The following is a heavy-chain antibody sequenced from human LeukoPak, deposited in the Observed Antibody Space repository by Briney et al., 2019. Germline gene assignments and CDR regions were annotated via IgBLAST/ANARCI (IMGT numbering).Heavy chain of an antibody. V-gene: IGHV3-30*03. CDR2: ISYDGSNK. CDR3: ARRIAAAGRTFDY. J-gene: IGHJ4*02. D-gene: IGHD6-25*01. CDR1: GXTFSSYG. Sequence: PGRSLRLSCAASGXTFSSYGMHWVRQAPGKGLEWVAVISYDGSNKYYADSVKGRFTISRDNSENTLYLQMNSLRAEDTAVYYCARRIAAAGRTFDYWGQGTLVTVSS.